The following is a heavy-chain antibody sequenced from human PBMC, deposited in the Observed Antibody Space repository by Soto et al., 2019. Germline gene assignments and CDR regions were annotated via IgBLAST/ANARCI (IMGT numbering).Heavy chain of an antibody. CDR1: GFTFADYA. CDR3: GRYWSPPRIDP. J-gene: IGHJ5*02. V-gene: IGHV3-49*03. D-gene: IGHD3-3*01. CDR2: IRRKVYGGTT. Sequence: GSLRLSCTTSGFTFADYAMSWFRQAPGQGLEWIGFIRRKVYGGTTEYAAPVRGRFTISRDDSKSVAYLQMNSLKTEDTAVYYCGRYWSPPRIDPWGQGTLVTVSS.